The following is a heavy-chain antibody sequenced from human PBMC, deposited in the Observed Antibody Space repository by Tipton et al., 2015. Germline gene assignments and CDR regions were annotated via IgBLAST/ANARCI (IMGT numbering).Heavy chain of an antibody. CDR1: GGSIGSSSFF. Sequence: TLSLTCSVSGGSIGSSSFFWDWIRQSPGKGLEWIGNFYYTGRSSQNPTLKNRVTISGDTSKNQVSLNLKSVTAADTAFYFCARGPRYLNKNFDFWGQGALVTVSS. D-gene: IGHD2-21*01. CDR2: FYYTGRS. J-gene: IGHJ4*02. CDR3: ARGPRYLNKNFDF. V-gene: IGHV4-39*07.